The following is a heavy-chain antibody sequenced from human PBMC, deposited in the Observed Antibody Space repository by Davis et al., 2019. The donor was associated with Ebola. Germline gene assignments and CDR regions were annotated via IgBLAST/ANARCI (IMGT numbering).Heavy chain of an antibody. CDR1: GYTFTSYY. CDR2: INPSGGST. CDR3: ASTSAVAGPFDY. J-gene: IGHJ4*02. Sequence: ASVKVSCKASGYTFTSYYMHWVRQAPGQGLEWMGIINPSGGSTSYAQKFQGRVTMTRDTSTSTVYMELSSLRSEDTAVYYCASTSAVAGPFDYWGQGTLVTVSS. V-gene: IGHV1-46*01. D-gene: IGHD6-19*01.